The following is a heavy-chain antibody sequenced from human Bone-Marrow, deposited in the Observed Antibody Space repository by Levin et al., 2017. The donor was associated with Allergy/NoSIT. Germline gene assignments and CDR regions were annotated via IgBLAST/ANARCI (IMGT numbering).Heavy chain of an antibody. CDR2: ISSSGSDM. Sequence: PGGSLRLSCTVSGFTFSIYSINWVRQAPGKGLEWVSSISSSGSDMYYVDSVRGRFTISRDNAKNSLTLQMKSLRAEDTAVYYCARGIIGDVRVAHKEAFDIWGQGTMVSVSS. CDR1: GFTFSIYS. CDR3: ARGIIGDVRVAHKEAFDI. J-gene: IGHJ3*02. D-gene: IGHD2-8*02. V-gene: IGHV3-21*01.